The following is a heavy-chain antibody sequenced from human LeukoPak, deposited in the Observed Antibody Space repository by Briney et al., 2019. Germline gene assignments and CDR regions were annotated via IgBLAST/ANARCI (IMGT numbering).Heavy chain of an antibody. V-gene: IGHV3-21*01. J-gene: IGHJ3*02. CDR1: GFTFSSYS. Sequence: GRSLRLSCAASGFTFSSYSMNWVRQAPGKGLEWVSSISSSSSYIYYADSVKGRFTISGDNAKNSLSLQMNSLRAEDTAVYYCARHRSGGSQDDAFDIWGQGTMVTVSS. D-gene: IGHD2-15*01. CDR2: ISSSSSYI. CDR3: ARHRSGGSQDDAFDI.